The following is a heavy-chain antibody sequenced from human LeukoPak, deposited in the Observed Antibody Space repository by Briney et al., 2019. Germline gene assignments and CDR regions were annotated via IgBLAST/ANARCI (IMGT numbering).Heavy chain of an antibody. V-gene: IGHV6-1*01. CDR2: TYYRSKWYN. Sequence: SQTLSLTCAISGDSVSSNSAAWNWIRQSPSRGLEWLGRTYYRSKWYNDYAVSVKSRITINPDTSKNQFSLQLNSVTPEDTAVYYCAREPLIGYYYGGSGYYYGDAFDIWGQGTMVTVSS. J-gene: IGHJ3*02. D-gene: IGHD3-22*01. CDR1: GDSVSSNSAA. CDR3: AREPLIGYYYGGSGYYYGDAFDI.